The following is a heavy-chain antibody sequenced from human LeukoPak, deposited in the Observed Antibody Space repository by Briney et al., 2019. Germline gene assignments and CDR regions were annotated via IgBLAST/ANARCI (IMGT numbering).Heavy chain of an antibody. D-gene: IGHD1-7*01. Sequence: GGSLRLSCAASGTTLINHSMNWVRQAPGKGLEWVSSISSGSSSIYYADSVKGRFTISRDNAKNSLYLQMNSLRAEDTAVYYCARDWNYGVFDYWGQGTLVTVSS. CDR1: GTTLINHS. V-gene: IGHV3-21*01. J-gene: IGHJ4*02. CDR3: ARDWNYGVFDY. CDR2: ISSGSSSI.